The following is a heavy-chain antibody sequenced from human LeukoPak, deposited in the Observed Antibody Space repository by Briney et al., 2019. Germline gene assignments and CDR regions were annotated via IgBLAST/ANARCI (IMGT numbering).Heavy chain of an antibody. CDR3: ARLYSIWGWAFDI. Sequence: SETLSLTCTVSGGSISSGGYYWSWIRQHPGKGLEWIGYIYYSGSTYYNPSLKSRVTISVDTSKNQFSLKLSSVTAADTAVYYCARLYSIWGWAFDIWGQGTMVTVSS. V-gene: IGHV4-31*03. CDR1: GGSISSGGYY. CDR2: IYYSGST. D-gene: IGHD3-16*01. J-gene: IGHJ3*02.